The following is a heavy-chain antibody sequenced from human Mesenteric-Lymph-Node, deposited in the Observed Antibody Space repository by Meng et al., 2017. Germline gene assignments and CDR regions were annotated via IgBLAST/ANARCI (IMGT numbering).Heavy chain of an antibody. CDR1: GFTFSSYA. D-gene: IGHD1-26*01. V-gene: IGHV3-23*01. CDR3: ARYSGSFRGPDY. J-gene: IGHJ4*02. Sequence: GESLRLSCAASGFTFSSYAMSWVRQAPGKGLEWVSAISGSGGSTYYADSVKGRFTISRDNAKNSLYLQMNSLRAEDTAVYYCARYSGSFRGPDYWGQGTLVTGAS. CDR2: ISGSGGST.